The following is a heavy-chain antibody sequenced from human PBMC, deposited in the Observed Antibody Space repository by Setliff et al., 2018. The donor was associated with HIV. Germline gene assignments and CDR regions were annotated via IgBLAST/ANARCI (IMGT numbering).Heavy chain of an antibody. V-gene: IGHV3-74*01. CDR3: ARLCLRCKGLIYYYMDV. D-gene: IGHD2-8*01. Sequence: PGGSLRLSCAASGFTFSSYWMHWVRQAPGKGLVWVSRINSDGSSTSYADSVEGRFTISRDNAKNTLYLQMNSLRAEDTALYHCARLCLRCKGLIYYYMDVWGKGTTVTVSS. CDR1: GFTFSSYW. CDR2: INSDGSST. J-gene: IGHJ6*03.